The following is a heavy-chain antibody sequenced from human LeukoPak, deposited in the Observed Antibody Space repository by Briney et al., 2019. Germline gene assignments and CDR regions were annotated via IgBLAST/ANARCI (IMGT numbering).Heavy chain of an antibody. D-gene: IGHD6-19*01. V-gene: IGHV3-11*01. CDR3: AREFWFISVAGTGYFDY. J-gene: IGHJ4*02. CDR1: GFTFSDYY. CDR2: ISNSGSTI. Sequence: PGGSLRLSCAASGFTFSDYYMSWIRQAPGKGPEWVSYISNSGSTIYYADSVKGRFTISRDNANNSLYLQMSSLRAEDTAVYYCAREFWFISVAGTGYFDYWGQGTLVTVSS.